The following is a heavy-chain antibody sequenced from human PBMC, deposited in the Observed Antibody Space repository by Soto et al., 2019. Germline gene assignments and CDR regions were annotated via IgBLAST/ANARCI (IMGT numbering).Heavy chain of an antibody. CDR1: GITFSSNA. Sequence: GGSLRLSCVASGITFSSNAMHWVRQAPGKGLEWVAVISYDGSLQYYADSVKGRFTISRDNAKKTLHLQMNSLRAEDTAVYYCAREAYSEYYFDYWGQGTLVTVSS. CDR3: AREAYSEYYFDY. J-gene: IGHJ4*02. V-gene: IGHV3-30-3*01. CDR2: ISYDGSLQ. D-gene: IGHD2-15*01.